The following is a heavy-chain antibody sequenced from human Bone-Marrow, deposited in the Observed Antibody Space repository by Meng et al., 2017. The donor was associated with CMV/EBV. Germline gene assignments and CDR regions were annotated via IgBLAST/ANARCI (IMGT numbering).Heavy chain of an antibody. D-gene: IGHD6-13*01. J-gene: IGHJ4*02. CDR1: GGTFSSYT. Sequence: SVKVSCKASGGTFSSYTISWVRQAPGQGLEWMGRIIHILGIANYAQKFQGRVTITADKSTSTAYMELSSLRSEDTAVYYCARDVEQLLSGGYSSSAFDYWGQGTLVTGSS. V-gene: IGHV1-69*04. CDR2: IIHILGIA. CDR3: ARDVEQLLSGGYSSSAFDY.